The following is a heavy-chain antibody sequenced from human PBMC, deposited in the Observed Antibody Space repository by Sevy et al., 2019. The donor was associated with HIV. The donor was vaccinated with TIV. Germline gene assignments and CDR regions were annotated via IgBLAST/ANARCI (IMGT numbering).Heavy chain of an antibody. Sequence: GGSLRLSCVASGFPFSRHSMNWVRQAPGKGLEWVSSISSRGYIYSPDSLKGRFTISRDNAKNSVYLQMNSLRPEDTAVYYCTRDEFGDYDFGSWGEGTLVTVSS. V-gene: IGHV3-21*01. J-gene: IGHJ4*02. CDR2: ISSRGYI. D-gene: IGHD4-17*01. CDR1: GFPFSRHS. CDR3: TRDEFGDYDFGS.